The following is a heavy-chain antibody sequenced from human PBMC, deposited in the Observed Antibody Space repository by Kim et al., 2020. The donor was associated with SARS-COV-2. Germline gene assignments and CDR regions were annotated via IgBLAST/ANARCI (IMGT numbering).Heavy chain of an antibody. CDR1: GGTFSSYA. CDR2: IIPIFGTA. J-gene: IGHJ6*02. Sequence: SVKVSCKASGGTFSSYAISWVRQAPGQGLEWMGGIIPIFGTANYAQKFQGRVTITADESTSTAYMELSSLRSEDTAVYYCARGWRELLRVPGMDVWGQGTTVTVSS. CDR3: ARGWRELLRVPGMDV. V-gene: IGHV1-69*13. D-gene: IGHD1-26*01.